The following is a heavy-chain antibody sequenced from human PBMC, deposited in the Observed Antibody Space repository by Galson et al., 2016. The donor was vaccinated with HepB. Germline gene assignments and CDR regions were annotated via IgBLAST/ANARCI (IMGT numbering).Heavy chain of an antibody. CDR1: GYSLVELP. D-gene: IGHD3-3*01. V-gene: IGHV1-24*01. CDR3: ATGVFGVAPLEY. J-gene: IGHJ4*02. CDR2: LDSDNGET. Sequence: SVKVSCKVSGYSLVELPVHWLRQAPGIGLEWMGGLDSDNGETLYAQKFQGRLTMAENTSTEIAYMQLSSLTSEDTAMYYCATGVFGVAPLEYWGQGTQVTVSS.